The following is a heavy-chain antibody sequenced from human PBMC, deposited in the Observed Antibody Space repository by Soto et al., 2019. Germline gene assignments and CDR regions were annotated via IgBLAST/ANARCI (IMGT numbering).Heavy chain of an antibody. J-gene: IGHJ5*02. D-gene: IGHD3-22*01. CDR2: IYTSGST. CDR3: ARDRMDSSGPSPPHWFDP. V-gene: IGHV4-4*07. CDR1: GGSISSYY. Sequence: PSETLSLTCAVSGGSISSYYWSWIRQPAGKGLEWIGRIYTSGSTNYNPSLKSRVTMSVDTSKNQFSLKLSSVTAADTAVYYCARDRMDSSGPSPPHWFDPWGQGTLVTVSS.